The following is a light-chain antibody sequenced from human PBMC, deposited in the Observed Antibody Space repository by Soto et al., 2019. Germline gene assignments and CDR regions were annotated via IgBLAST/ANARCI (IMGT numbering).Light chain of an antibody. Sequence: DIQMTQSPSSLSASVGDRVTITCRASQSISSYLNWYQQKPGKAPKLLIYAASSLQSGVPSRFSGSGSGTDCTITISSLQPEDFATYYCQQSDSTPPTFGQGTKLEIK. CDR2: AAS. J-gene: IGKJ2*01. V-gene: IGKV1-39*01. CDR1: QSISSY. CDR3: QQSDSTPPT.